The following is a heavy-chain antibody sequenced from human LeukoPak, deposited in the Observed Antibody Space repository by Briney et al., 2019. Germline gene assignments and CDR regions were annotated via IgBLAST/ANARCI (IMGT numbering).Heavy chain of an antibody. Sequence: SQTLSFTCTVSGGSISSGGYYWSWIRQHPGKGLEWIGYIYYSGSTYYNPSLKSRVTISVDTPKNQFSLKLSSVAAADTAVYYCARQPKPYSSSWYGGNFDYWGQGALVTVSS. V-gene: IGHV4-31*03. D-gene: IGHD6-13*01. CDR2: IYYSGST. CDR1: GGSISSGGYY. J-gene: IGHJ4*02. CDR3: ARQPKPYSSSWYGGNFDY.